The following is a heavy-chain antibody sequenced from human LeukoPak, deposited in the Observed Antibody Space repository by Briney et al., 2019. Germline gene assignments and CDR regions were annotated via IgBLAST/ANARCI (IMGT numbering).Heavy chain of an antibody. J-gene: IGHJ6*03. D-gene: IGHD2-2*01. CDR1: GGTFSSYA. V-gene: IGHV1-69*05. CDR3: ARVVLVRPLGNYYYYMDV. Sequence: SVKVSCKASGGTFSSYAISWVRQAPGQGLEWMGGIIPIFGTANYAQKFQGRVTITTDESTSTAYMELSSLRFEDTAVYYCARVVLVRPLGNYYYYMDVWGKGTTVTVSS. CDR2: IIPIFGTA.